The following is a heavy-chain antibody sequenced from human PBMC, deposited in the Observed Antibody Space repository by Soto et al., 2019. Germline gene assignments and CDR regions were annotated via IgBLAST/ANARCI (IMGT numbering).Heavy chain of an antibody. CDR3: AKDRDGAAAGPTKFSGMDV. Sequence: EVQLLESGGGLVQPGGSLRLSCAASGFTFGSYAMSWVRQAPGKGLEWVSVISGSGDSTYYADSVRGRFTISRDNSKNTLYLQMNSLRAEDTAVYYCAKDRDGAAAGPTKFSGMDVWGQGTTVTVSS. V-gene: IGHV3-23*01. D-gene: IGHD6-13*01. CDR1: GFTFGSYA. J-gene: IGHJ6*02. CDR2: ISGSGDST.